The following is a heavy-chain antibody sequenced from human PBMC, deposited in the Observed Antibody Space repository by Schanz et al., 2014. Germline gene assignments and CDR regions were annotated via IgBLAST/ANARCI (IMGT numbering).Heavy chain of an antibody. D-gene: IGHD6-6*01. CDR1: GFTFSDYY. CDR2: ISNSGYTI. CDR3: ARAPPPYSSSPYYWYYGMDV. Sequence: QVQLVESGGGLVKPGGSLRLSCAASGFTFSDYYMNWIRQAPGKGLEWVSYISNSGYTIYYADSVKGRFTISRDNAKNSLYRKRNSLRAEDTAVYYWARAPPPYSSSPYYWYYGMDVWGQGTTVTVSS. J-gene: IGHJ6*02. V-gene: IGHV3-11*01.